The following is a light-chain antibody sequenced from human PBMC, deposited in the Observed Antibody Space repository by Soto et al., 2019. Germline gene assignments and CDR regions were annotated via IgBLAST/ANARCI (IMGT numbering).Light chain of an antibody. Sequence: DIQMTQSPYTMSASVGDRVTITCRASQSVISWVAWYQHKPGKAPKLLISDASTLDTRVPSRFSGSGSETEFTLTISRLQPDDFATDYCQQYYTFFSVGHGAKV. CDR2: DAS. CDR1: QSVISW. V-gene: IGKV1-5*01. J-gene: IGKJ1*01. CDR3: QQYYTFFS.